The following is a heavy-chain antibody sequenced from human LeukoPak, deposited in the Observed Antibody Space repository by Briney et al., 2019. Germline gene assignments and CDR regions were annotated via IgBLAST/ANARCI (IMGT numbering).Heavy chain of an antibody. CDR3: ARGEYYDFWSGYYAQNYYYYMDV. V-gene: IGHV3-48*04. J-gene: IGHJ6*03. D-gene: IGHD3-3*01. CDR2: ISSSGSTI. Sequence: GGSLRLSCAASGFTFSSYSMNWVRQAPGKGLEWVSYISSSGSTIYYADSVKGRFTISRDNAKNSLYLQMNSLRAEDTAVYYCARGEYYDFWSGYYAQNYYYYMDVWGKGTTVTVSS. CDR1: GFTFSSYS.